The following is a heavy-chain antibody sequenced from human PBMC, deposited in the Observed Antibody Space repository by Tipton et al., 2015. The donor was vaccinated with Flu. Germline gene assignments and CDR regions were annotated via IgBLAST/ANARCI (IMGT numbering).Heavy chain of an antibody. CDR1: GFTFSSYW. V-gene: IGHV3-7*01. CDR3: ARAEDYYGSGSYYRADY. Sequence: SLRLSCAASGFTFSSYWMSWVRQAPGKGLEWVANIKQDGSEKYYVDSVKGRFTISRDNAKNSLYLQMNSLRAEDTAVYYCARAEDYYGSGSYYRADYWGQGTLVTVSS. J-gene: IGHJ4*02. D-gene: IGHD3-10*01. CDR2: IKQDGSEK.